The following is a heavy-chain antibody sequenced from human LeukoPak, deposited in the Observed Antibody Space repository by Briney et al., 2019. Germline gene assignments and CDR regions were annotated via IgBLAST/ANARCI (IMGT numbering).Heavy chain of an antibody. J-gene: IGHJ4*02. Sequence: GGSLRLSCAASGFTFSSYRMSWVRQAPGKGLEWVANIKQDGSEKYYVDSVKGRFTISRDNAKNSLYLQMNSLRAEDTAVYYCARDYGDYYFGYWGQGTLATVSS. CDR2: IKQDGSEK. D-gene: IGHD4-17*01. CDR1: GFTFSSYR. V-gene: IGHV3-7*01. CDR3: ARDYGDYYFGY.